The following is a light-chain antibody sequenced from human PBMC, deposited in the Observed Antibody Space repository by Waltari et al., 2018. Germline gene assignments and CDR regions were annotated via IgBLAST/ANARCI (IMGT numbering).Light chain of an antibody. CDR3: CSYARTNIVI. CDR1: SNDIGTYSR. V-gene: IGLV2-14*03. CDR2: DVN. Sequence: QSALTQPASVSGSPGQSITISCTGTSNDIGTYSRVSWYQQRPGQAPNLIIYDVNRRPSGVSLRLSGSKSDNTASLTVSGLQAEDEAEYYCCSYARTNIVIFGGGTKLTVL. J-gene: IGLJ2*01.